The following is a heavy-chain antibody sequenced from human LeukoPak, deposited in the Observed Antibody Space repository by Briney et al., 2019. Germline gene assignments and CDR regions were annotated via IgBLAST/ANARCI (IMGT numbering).Heavy chain of an antibody. V-gene: IGHV1-69*05. CDR1: GGTFNTHA. J-gene: IGHJ4*02. D-gene: IGHD5-24*01. Sequence: ASVKVSCKVSGGTFNTHAISWVRQAPGQGLQWMGGITPVPHTTRFAQKFQGRVTFTTDESTSTAYMELTSLTSDDSAVYFCARGGPGRDGYNLDYWGQGTLVTVSS. CDR3: ARGGPGRDGYNLDY. CDR2: ITPVPHTT.